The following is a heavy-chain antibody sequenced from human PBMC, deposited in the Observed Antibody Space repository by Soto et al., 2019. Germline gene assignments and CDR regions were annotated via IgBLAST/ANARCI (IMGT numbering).Heavy chain of an antibody. CDR2: TYYSGST. Sequence: ETLSLTCTVSGGSISSSSYSWGWIRQPPGKGLEWIGSTYYSGSTYYNPSLEGRVTISVDTSKNQSSLKLTSVTATDTAVYYCANAPYFDYWSQGTLVTVSS. CDR3: ANAPYFDY. D-gene: IGHD2-2*01. J-gene: IGHJ4*02. V-gene: IGHV4-39*01. CDR1: GGSISSSSYS.